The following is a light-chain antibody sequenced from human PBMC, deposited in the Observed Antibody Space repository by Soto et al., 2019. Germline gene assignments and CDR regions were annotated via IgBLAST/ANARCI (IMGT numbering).Light chain of an antibody. J-gene: IGKJ2*01. Sequence: EVVMTQSPVTLSVSPGESAALSCRASQTISTNLAWYQQKPGQAPRLLIYSASSRATGLPARFSCSGSGTEFTLTISSLESEDLGVYYCQQYNKWPNTFGQGTRLEMK. CDR1: QTISTN. CDR2: SAS. V-gene: IGKV3-15*01. CDR3: QQYNKWPNT.